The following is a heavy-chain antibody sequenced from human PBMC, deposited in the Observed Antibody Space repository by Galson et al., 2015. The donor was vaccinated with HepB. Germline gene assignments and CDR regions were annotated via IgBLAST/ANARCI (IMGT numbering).Heavy chain of an antibody. Sequence: SLRLSCAASGFTFSSYAMHWVRQAPGKGLEWVAVISYDGSNKYYADSVKGRFTISRDNSKNTLYLQMNSLRAEDTAVYYCAKDINMGGDYPGDAFDIWGQGTMVTVSS. D-gene: IGHD4-17*01. V-gene: IGHV3-30*04. CDR1: GFTFSSYA. CDR3: AKDINMGGDYPGDAFDI. J-gene: IGHJ3*02. CDR2: ISYDGSNK.